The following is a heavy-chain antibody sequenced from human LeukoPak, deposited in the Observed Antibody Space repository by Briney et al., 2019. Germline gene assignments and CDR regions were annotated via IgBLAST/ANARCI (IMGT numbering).Heavy chain of an antibody. J-gene: IGHJ3*02. CDR3: ARAPSLWAFDI. Sequence: GGTLRLSCETSGFTFGTFGMSWVRQAPGKGLEWVSSISSSSSYIYYADSVKGRFTISRDNAKNSLYLQMNSLRAEDTAVYYCARAPSLWAFDIWGQGTMVTVSS. V-gene: IGHV3-21*01. CDR1: GFTFGTFG. D-gene: IGHD2-21*01. CDR2: ISSSSSYI.